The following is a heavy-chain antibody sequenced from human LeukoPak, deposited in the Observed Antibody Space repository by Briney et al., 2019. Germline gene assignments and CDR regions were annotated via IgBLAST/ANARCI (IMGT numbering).Heavy chain of an antibody. V-gene: IGHV3-49*04. CDR2: IRSKAYGGTT. D-gene: IGHD3-22*01. Sequence: GGSLRLSCTASGFTFGDYAMSWVRQAPGKGLEWVGFIRSKAYGGTTEYAASVKGRFTISRDDSKSIAYLQMNSLKTEDTAVYYCTRDYYDSSHFDYWGQGTPVTVSS. CDR1: GFTFGDYA. J-gene: IGHJ4*02. CDR3: TRDYYDSSHFDY.